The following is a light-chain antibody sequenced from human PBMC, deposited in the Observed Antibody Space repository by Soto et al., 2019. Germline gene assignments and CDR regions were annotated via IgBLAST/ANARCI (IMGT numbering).Light chain of an antibody. CDR3: SSYTSSSTVV. V-gene: IGLV2-14*01. Sequence: QSALTQPASVSGSPGQSITISCTGTSSDVGGYNYVSWYQQHPGKAPKLMIYDVSNRPSGVSNRFSGSKSGNTASLTISGLQAEDEADYYCSSYTSSSTVVFGGGTKHTVL. CDR1: SSDVGGYNY. CDR2: DVS. J-gene: IGLJ2*01.